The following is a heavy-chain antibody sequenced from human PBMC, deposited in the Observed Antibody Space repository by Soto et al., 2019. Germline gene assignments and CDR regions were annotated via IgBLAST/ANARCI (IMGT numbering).Heavy chain of an antibody. D-gene: IGHD4-4*01. J-gene: IGHJ4*02. Sequence: PXESRKISCKTSGYSFTSHWIGWVRQTPGNGLELMGIIYPGDSDTRYSPSFQGQVTVSVDKSIKTAYLQWTCLKASDTAMYYCASNDYNGNTVDYWGPGHLVTVSS. V-gene: IGHV5-51*01. CDR2: IYPGDSDT. CDR3: ASNDYNGNTVDY. CDR1: GYSFTSHW.